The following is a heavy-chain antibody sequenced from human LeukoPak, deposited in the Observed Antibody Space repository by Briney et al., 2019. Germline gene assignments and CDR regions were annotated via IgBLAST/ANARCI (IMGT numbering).Heavy chain of an antibody. D-gene: IGHD3-3*01. CDR1: GGSISSSSYY. J-gene: IGHJ5*02. Sequence: PWETLSLTCTVSGGSISSSSYYWGWIRQPPGKGLEGSGRIYYSGGTYDSATLKRRVTISVDTSKNHFSLKLTSVTAADTAVYYCARILYYDFWSGAFDPWGQGTLVTVSS. CDR2: IYYSGGT. CDR3: ARILYYDFWSGAFDP. V-gene: IGHV4-39*02.